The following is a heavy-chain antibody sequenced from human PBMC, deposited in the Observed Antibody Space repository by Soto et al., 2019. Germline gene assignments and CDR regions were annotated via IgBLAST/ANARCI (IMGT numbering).Heavy chain of an antibody. J-gene: IGHJ4*02. CDR1: GFTFSSYA. CDR3: ARYSSSDFDY. Sequence: SGGSLRLSCAASGFTFSSYAMHWVRQAPGKGLEWVAVISYDGSNKYYADSVKGRFTISRDNSKNTLYLQMNSLRAEDTAVYYCARYSSSDFDYWGQGTLVTVSS. CDR2: ISYDGSNK. V-gene: IGHV3-30-3*01. D-gene: IGHD6-13*01.